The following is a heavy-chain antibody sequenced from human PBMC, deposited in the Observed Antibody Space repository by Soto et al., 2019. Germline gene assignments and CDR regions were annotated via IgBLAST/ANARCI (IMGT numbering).Heavy chain of an antibody. J-gene: IGHJ4*02. CDR1: GFTFSSYG. CDR3: AREDYGDYYFDY. D-gene: IGHD4-17*01. Sequence: GGSLRLSCAASGFTFSSYGMHWVRQAPGKGLEWVAVIWYDGSNKYYADSVKGRFTISRDNSKNTLYLQMNSLRAEDTAVYYCAREDYGDYYFDYWGQGTLVTVSS. CDR2: IWYDGSNK. V-gene: IGHV3-33*01.